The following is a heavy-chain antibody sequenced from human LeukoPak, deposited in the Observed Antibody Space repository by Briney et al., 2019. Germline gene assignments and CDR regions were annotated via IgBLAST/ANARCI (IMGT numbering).Heavy chain of an antibody. CDR2: INSDGINT. V-gene: IGHV3-74*01. J-gene: IGHJ6*03. CDR1: GFTFSNYW. CDR3: AKRRGLELLYYYYMDV. Sequence: GGSLRLSCAASGFTFSNYWMHWVRQAPGKGLVWVSRINSDGINTSYADSVKGRFTSSRDNSKNTLFLQMNSLRAEDTAVYYCAKRRGLELLYYYYMDVWGKGTTVTVSS. D-gene: IGHD1-7*01.